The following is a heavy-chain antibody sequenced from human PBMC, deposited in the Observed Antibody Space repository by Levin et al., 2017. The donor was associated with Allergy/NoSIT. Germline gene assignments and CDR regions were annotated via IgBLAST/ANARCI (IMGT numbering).Heavy chain of an antibody. D-gene: IGHD3-3*01. CDR1: GGSISSGGYY. Sequence: SETLSLTCTVSGGSISSGGYYWSWIRQHPGKGLEWIGYIYYSGSTYYNPSLKSRVTISVDTSKNQFSLKLSSVTAADTAVYYCARNTKGRLTIFGVVPNNWFDPWGQGTLVTVSS. J-gene: IGHJ5*02. CDR3: ARNTKGRLTIFGVVPNNWFDP. V-gene: IGHV4-31*03. CDR2: IYYSGST.